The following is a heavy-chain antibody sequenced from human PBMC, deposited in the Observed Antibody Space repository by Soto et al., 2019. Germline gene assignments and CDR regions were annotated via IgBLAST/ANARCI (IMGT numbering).Heavy chain of an antibody. CDR2: TYYSGST. J-gene: IGHJ5*02. D-gene: IGHD3-22*01. Sequence: SETLSLTCTVSGGSISSGGYYWSWIRQHPGKGLEWIGYTYYSGSTYYNPSLKSRVTISVDTSKNQFSLKLSSVTAADTAVYYCARVYYDSSGYYLTNWFDPWGQGTLVTVSS. CDR3: ARVYYDSSGYYLTNWFDP. V-gene: IGHV4-31*03. CDR1: GGSISSGGYY.